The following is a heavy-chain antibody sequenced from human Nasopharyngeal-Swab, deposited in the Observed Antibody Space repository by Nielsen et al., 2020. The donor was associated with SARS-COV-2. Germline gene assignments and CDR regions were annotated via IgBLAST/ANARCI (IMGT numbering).Heavy chain of an antibody. V-gene: IGHV1-69*04. CDR3: ATVYCTNGVCYKGRFDP. D-gene: IGHD2-8*01. J-gene: IGHJ5*02. CDR1: GGTFSSYA. Sequence: SVKVSCKASGGTFSSYAISWVRQAPGQGLEWMGRIIPILGIANYAQKFQGRVTITADKSTSTAYMELSSLRSEDTAVHYCATVYCTNGVCYKGRFDPWGQGTLVTVSS. CDR2: IIPILGIA.